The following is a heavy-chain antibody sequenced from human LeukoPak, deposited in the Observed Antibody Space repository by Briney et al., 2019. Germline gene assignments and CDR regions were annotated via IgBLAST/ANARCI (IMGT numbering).Heavy chain of an antibody. V-gene: IGHV3-74*01. CDR1: GFIFSNYW. J-gene: IGHJ4*02. CDR3: AKGRGVDREMTDY. CDR2: ISTDGSSA. Sequence: KPGGSLRLSCATSGFIFSNYWMHWVRQGPGKGLEWVSDISTDGSSATYADSVKGRFTISRDNAKDTLYLQMDSLRVEDTAVYYCAKGRGVDREMTDYWGQGTLVTVSS. D-gene: IGHD5-24*01.